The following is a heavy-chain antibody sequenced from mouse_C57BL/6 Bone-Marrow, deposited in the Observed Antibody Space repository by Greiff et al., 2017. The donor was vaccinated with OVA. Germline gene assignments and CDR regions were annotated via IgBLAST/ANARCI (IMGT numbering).Heavy chain of an antibody. J-gene: IGHJ4*01. V-gene: IGHV1-18*01. CDR2: INPNNGGT. D-gene: IGHD1-1*01. Sequence: VQLKQSGPELVKPGASVKIPCKASGYTFTDYNMDWVKQSHGKSLEWIGDINPNNGGTIYNQKFKGKATLTVDKSSSTAYMELRSLTSEDTAVYYCARRGITTVVDAMDYWGQGTSVTVSS. CDR3: ARRGITTVVDAMDY. CDR1: GYTFTDYN.